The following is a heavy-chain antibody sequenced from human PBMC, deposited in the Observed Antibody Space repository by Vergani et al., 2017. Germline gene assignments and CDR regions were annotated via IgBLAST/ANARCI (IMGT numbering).Heavy chain of an antibody. CDR1: GFTFSSYG. CDR3: ARDRGGGNNNYFDY. J-gene: IGHJ4*02. Sequence: QVQLVESGGGVVQPGRSLRLSCAASGFTFSSYGMHWVRQAPGKGLEWVAVIWYDGSNKYYADSVKGRFTISRDNSKNTLYLQMNSLRAEDTAVYYCARDRGGGNNNYFDYWGQGTLVTVSS. CDR2: IWYDGSNK. V-gene: IGHV3-33*01. D-gene: IGHD1/OR15-1a*01.